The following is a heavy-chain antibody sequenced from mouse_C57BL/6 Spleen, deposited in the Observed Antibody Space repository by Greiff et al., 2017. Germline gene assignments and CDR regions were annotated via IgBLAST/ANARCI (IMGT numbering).Heavy chain of an antibody. Sequence: QVQLQQPGAELVRPGSSVKLSCKASGYTFTSYWMDWVKQRPGQGLEWIGNIYPSDSETHYNQKFKDKATLTVDKSSSTAYMQLSSLTSEDSAVYYCARYGFSTVWYFDVWGTGTTVTVSS. D-gene: IGHD1-1*01. V-gene: IGHV1-61*01. J-gene: IGHJ1*03. CDR1: GYTFTSYW. CDR2: IYPSDSET. CDR3: ARYGFSTVWYFDV.